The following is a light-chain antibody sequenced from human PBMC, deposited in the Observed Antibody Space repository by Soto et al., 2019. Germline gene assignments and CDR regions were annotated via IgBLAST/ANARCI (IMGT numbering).Light chain of an antibody. CDR2: DAS. CDR3: QQYGSSPIT. J-gene: IGKJ5*01. V-gene: IGKV3-20*01. Sequence: EIVLTQSPGTLSVCPGERATLSCRASQSVSINLAWYQQKPGQAPRLLIYDASTRATGIPARFSGSGSGTDFTLTISRLEPEDFAVYYCQQYGSSPITFGQGARLEIK. CDR1: QSVSIN.